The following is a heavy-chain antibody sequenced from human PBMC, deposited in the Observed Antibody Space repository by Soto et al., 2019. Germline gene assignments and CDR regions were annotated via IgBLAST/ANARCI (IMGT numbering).Heavy chain of an antibody. V-gene: IGHV3-53*01. CDR2: IYSGGST. J-gene: IGHJ6*02. CDR1: GFTVSSNY. Sequence: PGGSLRLSCAASGFTVSSNYMSWVRQAPGKGLEWVSVIYSGGSTYYADSVKGRFTISRDNSKNTLYLQMNSLRAEDTAVYYCARESDYYYGMDVWGQGTTVTVSS. CDR3: ARESDYYYGMDV.